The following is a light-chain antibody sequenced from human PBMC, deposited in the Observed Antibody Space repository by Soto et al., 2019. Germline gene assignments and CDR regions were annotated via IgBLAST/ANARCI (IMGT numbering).Light chain of an antibody. J-gene: IGKJ1*01. V-gene: IGKV3-15*01. Sequence: EIVMTQSPATLSVSPGERATLSCRASQSVSSNLAWYQQKPGQAPRLLIYGASTRATGIPARFSGSGSGTDLTLSICTLLSEDFELYYCELYNYCLPWTFGQGTKVEIQ. CDR2: GAS. CDR1: QSVSSN. CDR3: ELYNYCLPWT.